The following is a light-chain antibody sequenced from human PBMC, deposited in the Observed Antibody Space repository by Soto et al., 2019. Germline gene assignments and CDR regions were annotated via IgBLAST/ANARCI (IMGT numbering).Light chain of an antibody. V-gene: IGLV2-8*01. CDR1: SSDIGGYNS. CDR3: SSSAGIYHYLV. Sequence: QSALTQPPSASGSPGQSVTISCTGTSSDIGGYNSVSWYQQHPGKAPRLMIYEVHKRPSGVPDRFSGSKSGYTASLTVSGLQTEDEAFYYCSSSAGIYHYLVFGGGTKLTVL. CDR2: EVH. J-gene: IGLJ3*02.